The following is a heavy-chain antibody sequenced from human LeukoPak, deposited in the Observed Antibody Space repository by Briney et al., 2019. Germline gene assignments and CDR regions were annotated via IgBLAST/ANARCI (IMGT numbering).Heavy chain of an antibody. V-gene: IGHV3-53*01. CDR1: GFTFSSYA. D-gene: IGHD3-10*01. CDR2: IYRGGPT. CDR3: ARATYSSVSGPSGRFDI. J-gene: IGHJ3*02. Sequence: GGSLRLSCAASGFTFSSYAMHWVRQAPGKGLEWVSLIYRGGPTYYADSVKGRFTISRDNSKNTLYLQMNSLRADGTAVYYCARATYSSVSGPSGRFDIWGQGTMVTVSS.